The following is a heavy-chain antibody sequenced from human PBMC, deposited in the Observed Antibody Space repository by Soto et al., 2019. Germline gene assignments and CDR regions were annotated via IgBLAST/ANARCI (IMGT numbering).Heavy chain of an antibody. J-gene: IGHJ4*02. CDR1: GFTFSSYS. V-gene: IGHV3-48*02. D-gene: IGHD3-22*01. Sequence: EVQLVESGGGLVQPGGSLRLSCAASGFTFSSYSMNWVRQAPGKGLEWVSYISSSSSTIYYADSVKGRFTISRDNVKKNLYLQMNSRRDGETAVYYCARDACCDTSGYLALFDYWGQGTLVTVSS. CDR2: ISSSSSTI. CDR3: ARDACCDTSGYLALFDY.